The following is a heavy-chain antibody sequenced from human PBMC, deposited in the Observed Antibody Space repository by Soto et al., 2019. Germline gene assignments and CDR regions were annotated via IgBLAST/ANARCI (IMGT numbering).Heavy chain of an antibody. CDR1: GFTFSTYA. D-gene: IGHD3-3*01. V-gene: IGHV3-23*01. J-gene: IGHJ6*03. Sequence: EVQLLESGGGLVQPGGSLRLSCAASGFTFSTYALNWVRQAPGKGLEWVSVISGSGDNTYYADSVKGRFTISRDNSENTLYLQLPSLNTEDTAVSDREKGLGTDDFGSAYYNYYDMDVWGKGTMVTVSS. CDR3: EKGLGTDDFGSAYYNYYDMDV. CDR2: ISGSGDNT.